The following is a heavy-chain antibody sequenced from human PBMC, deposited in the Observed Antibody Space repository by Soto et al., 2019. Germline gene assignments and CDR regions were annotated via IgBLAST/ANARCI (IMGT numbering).Heavy chain of an antibody. CDR2: IYYSGST. J-gene: IGHJ3*02. V-gene: IGHV4-31*03. Sequence: SETLSLTCTVSGGSISSGGYYWSWIRQHPGKGLEWIGYIYYSGSTYYNPSLKSRVTISVDTSKNQFSLKLSSVTAADTAVYYCARGNYDYIWGSYRYYAFDIWGQGTMVTVSS. D-gene: IGHD3-16*02. CDR3: ARGNYDYIWGSYRYYAFDI. CDR1: GGSISSGGYY.